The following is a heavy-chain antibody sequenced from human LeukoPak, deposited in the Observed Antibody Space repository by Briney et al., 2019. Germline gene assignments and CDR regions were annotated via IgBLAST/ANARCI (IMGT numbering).Heavy chain of an antibody. V-gene: IGHV1-24*01. CDR2: FYPEDGET. CDR3: ATDIDGTYYYGSGSSTLVSY. D-gene: IGHD3-10*01. J-gene: IGHJ4*02. CDR1: GYTLSDLF. Sequence: ASVKVSCKVSGYTLSDLFMHWWRQPLGKGLEWMGGFYPEDGETIYAQKFQGRVTMTEDTSTDTAYMELSSLRSEDTAVYYCATDIDGTYYYGSGSSTLVSYWGQGTLVTVSS.